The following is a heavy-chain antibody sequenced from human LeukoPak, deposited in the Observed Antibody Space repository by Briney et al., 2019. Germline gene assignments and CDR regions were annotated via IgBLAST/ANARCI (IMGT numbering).Heavy chain of an antibody. CDR2: ISAYNGNT. CDR1: GYTFTSYV. Sequence: ASVKVSCKASGYTFTSYVISWVRQAPGQGLEWMGWISAYNGNTNYAQKPQGRVTMTTDTSTSTAYMELRSLRSDDTAVYYCARDKYPNDYNYWFDPWGQGTLVTVSS. J-gene: IGHJ5*02. CDR3: ARDKYPNDYNYWFDP. D-gene: IGHD5-24*01. V-gene: IGHV1-18*01.